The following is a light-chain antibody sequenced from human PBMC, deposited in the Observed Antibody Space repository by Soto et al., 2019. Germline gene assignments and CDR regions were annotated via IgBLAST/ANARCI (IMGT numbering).Light chain of an antibody. V-gene: IGLV1-44*01. Sequence: QSVLAQPPSASGTPGQSVTISCSGGNSNIGENPVNWYQQLPGSAPKLLIHSDDRRPSGVPDRISGSKSRTSASLAISGLQSEDEADYYCAVWDDSLDGWVFGGGTKLTVL. CDR1: NSNIGENP. CDR3: AVWDDSLDGWV. J-gene: IGLJ3*02. CDR2: SDD.